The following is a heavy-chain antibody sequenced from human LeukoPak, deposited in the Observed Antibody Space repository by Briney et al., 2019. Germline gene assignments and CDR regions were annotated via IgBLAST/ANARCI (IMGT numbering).Heavy chain of an antibody. CDR2: IYTSGST. D-gene: IGHD2-15*01. Sequence: PSQTLSLTCTVSGGSISSGSYYWSWIRQPAGKGLEWIGRIYTSGSTNYNPSLKSRVTISVDTSKNKFSLKLSSVTAADTAVYYCARGKVVAADFDYWGQGTLVTVSS. CDR3: ARGKVVAADFDY. CDR1: GGSISSGSYY. J-gene: IGHJ4*02. V-gene: IGHV4-61*02.